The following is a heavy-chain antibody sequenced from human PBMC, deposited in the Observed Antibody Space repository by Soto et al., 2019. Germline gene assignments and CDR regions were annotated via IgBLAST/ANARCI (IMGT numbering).Heavy chain of an antibody. CDR2: INDNGVTT. CDR3: ARSPDYYDSSPFDY. CDR1: GFSFSNYA. V-gene: IGHV3-23*01. J-gene: IGHJ4*02. D-gene: IGHD3-22*01. Sequence: GGSLRLSCAASGFSFSNYAMSWVRQAPGKGLEWVSAINDNGVTTYYADSVKGRFTISRDNSKNTLYLQMNSLRAEDTAVYYCARSPDYYDSSPFDYWGQGTLVTVSS.